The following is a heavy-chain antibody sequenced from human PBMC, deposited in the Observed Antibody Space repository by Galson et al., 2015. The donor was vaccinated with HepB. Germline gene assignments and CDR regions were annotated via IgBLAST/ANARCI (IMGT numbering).Heavy chain of an antibody. Sequence: SLRLSCTASGFTFSTYTMNWVRQAPGKGLEWVSSVSASTSYIYYADSVKGRYTISRDNAKSSLYLQMNSLRAEDTAVYYCARDKVDIVVVPSAIGYYGMDVWGQGTTVTVSS. J-gene: IGHJ6*02. D-gene: IGHD2-2*02. CDR2: VSASTSYI. V-gene: IGHV3-21*01. CDR3: ARDKVDIVVVPSAIGYYGMDV. CDR1: GFTFSTYT.